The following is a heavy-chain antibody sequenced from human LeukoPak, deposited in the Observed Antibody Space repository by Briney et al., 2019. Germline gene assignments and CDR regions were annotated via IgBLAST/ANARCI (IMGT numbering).Heavy chain of an antibody. CDR2: IYYSGST. CDR3: ARDRMKDGYNRGIDY. CDR1: GGSISSYY. V-gene: IGHV4-59*01. Sequence: PSETLSLXCTVSGGSISSYYWSWIRQTPGKGLEWIGYIYYSGSTNYNPSLKSRVTISVDTSKNQFSLKLSSVTAADTAVYYCARDRMKDGYNRGIDYWGQGTLVTVSS. J-gene: IGHJ4*02. D-gene: IGHD5-24*01.